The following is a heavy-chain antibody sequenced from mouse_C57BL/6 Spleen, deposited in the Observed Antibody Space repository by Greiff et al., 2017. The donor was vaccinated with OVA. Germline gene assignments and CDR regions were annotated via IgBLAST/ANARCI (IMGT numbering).Heavy chain of an antibody. V-gene: IGHV1-69*01. CDR2: IDPSDSYT. J-gene: IGHJ3*01. CDR3: ARSNSNYVRFAY. CDR1: GYTFTSYW. Sequence: QVQLQQPGAELVMPGASVKLSCKASGYTFTSYWMHWVKQRPGQGLEWIGEIDPSDSYTNYNQKFKGKSTLTVDKSSSTAYMQLSSLTSEDSAVYYCARSNSNYVRFAYWGQGTLVTVSA. D-gene: IGHD2-5*01.